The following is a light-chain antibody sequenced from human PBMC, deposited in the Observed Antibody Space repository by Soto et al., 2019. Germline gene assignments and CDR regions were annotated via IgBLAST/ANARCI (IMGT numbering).Light chain of an antibody. CDR1: QNVNNN. CDR2: GAS. J-gene: IGKJ3*01. V-gene: IGKV3-15*01. Sequence: EIVMTQSPATLSVSPGERATLSCRASQNVNNNLAWYQQKPGQAPRLLIYGASTRATGIPAKFSGSGSGTDFTLTISSLQSEDFAVYFCQQYNFWPLFGPGTKVHIK. CDR3: QQYNFWPL.